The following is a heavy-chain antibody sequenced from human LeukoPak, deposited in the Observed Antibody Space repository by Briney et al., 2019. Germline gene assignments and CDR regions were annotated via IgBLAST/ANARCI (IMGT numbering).Heavy chain of an antibody. J-gene: IGHJ6*04. CDR1: GFTFSSYG. V-gene: IGHV3-33*01. D-gene: IGHD3-9*01. CDR2: IWYDGSNK. Sequence: GGSLRLSCAASGFTFSSYGMHWVRQAPGKGLEWVAVIWYDGSNKYYADSVKGRFTISRDNSKNTLYLQMNSLRAEDTAVYYCARRYYDILTGSYYYGMDVWGKGTTVTVSS. CDR3: ARRYYDILTGSYYYGMDV.